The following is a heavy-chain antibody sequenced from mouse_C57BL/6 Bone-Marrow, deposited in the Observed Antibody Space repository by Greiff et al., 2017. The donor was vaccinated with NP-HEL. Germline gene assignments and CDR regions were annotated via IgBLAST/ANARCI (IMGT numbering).Heavy chain of an antibody. CDR3: ARDGSSPWYFDV. J-gene: IGHJ1*03. V-gene: IGHV1-55*01. CDR2: FYPGSGST. Sequence: QVQLQQPGAELVKPGASVKMSCKASGYTFTSYWITWVKQRPGQGLEWIGDFYPGSGSTNYNEKFKSKATLTVDTSSSTAYMQLSSLTSEDSAVYYCARDGSSPWYFDVWGTGTTVTVSS. CDR1: GYTFTSYW. D-gene: IGHD1-1*01.